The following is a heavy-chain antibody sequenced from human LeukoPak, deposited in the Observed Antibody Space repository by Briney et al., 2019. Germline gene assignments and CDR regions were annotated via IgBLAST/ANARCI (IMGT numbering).Heavy chain of an antibody. CDR1: GFTFSSYG. CDR3: ARDEYGDYSFDY. Sequence: PGGSLRLSCAASGFTFSSYGMHWVRQAPGKGLEWVAFIRYDGSNKYYADSVKGRFTISRDNAKNSLYLQMNSLRAEDTAVYYCARDEYGDYSFDYWGQGTLVTVSS. CDR2: IRYDGSNK. D-gene: IGHD4-17*01. J-gene: IGHJ4*02. V-gene: IGHV3-30*02.